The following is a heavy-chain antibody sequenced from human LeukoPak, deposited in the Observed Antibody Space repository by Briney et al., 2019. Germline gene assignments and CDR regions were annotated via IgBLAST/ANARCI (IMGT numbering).Heavy chain of an antibody. V-gene: IGHV1-2*02. CDR1: GYTLTGYY. D-gene: IGHD3-16*02. CDR2: TNPNSGGT. J-gene: IGHJ5*02. Sequence: ASVKVSCKASGYTLTGYYMHWVRQAPGQGLEWMGWTNPNSGGTKYAQKFQGRVTMTRDTSISTAYMELSRLRSDDTAMYYCARDKLGLGELSLYDQWGQGTLVTVFS. CDR3: ARDKLGLGELSLYDQ.